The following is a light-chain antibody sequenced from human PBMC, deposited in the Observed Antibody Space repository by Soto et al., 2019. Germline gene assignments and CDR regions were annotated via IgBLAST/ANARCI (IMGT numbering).Light chain of an antibody. J-gene: IGKJ3*01. V-gene: IGKV1-27*01. CDR3: QKHNSAPLF. CDR1: QGINNY. CDR2: ATS. Sequence: DIQMTPSPSSLSASVGDSVAITCRASQGINNYLAWFQQKPGKVPKLLIYATSTLQSGVPSRFSGSGFGTDFTLTISSLQPEDVATYYCQKHNSAPLFFGPGTKVDIK.